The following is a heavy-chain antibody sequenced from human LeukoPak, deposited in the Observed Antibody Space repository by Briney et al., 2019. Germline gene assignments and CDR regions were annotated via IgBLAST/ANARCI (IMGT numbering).Heavy chain of an antibody. CDR1: GFTFSSYA. J-gene: IGHJ4*02. CDR2: ISGSGGST. CDR3: AKEGGQQLEREYYFDY. Sequence: GGSLRLSCAASGFTFSSYAMSWVRHAPGEGLEWVSAISGSGGSTYYADSVKGRFTISRDNSKNTLYLQMNSLRAEDTAVYYCAKEGGQQLEREYYFDYWVQGTLVTVSS. D-gene: IGHD6-13*01. V-gene: IGHV3-23*01.